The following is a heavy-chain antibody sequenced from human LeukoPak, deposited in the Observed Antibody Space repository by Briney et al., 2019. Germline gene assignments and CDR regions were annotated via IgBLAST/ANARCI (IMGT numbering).Heavy chain of an antibody. D-gene: IGHD1-1*01. V-gene: IGHV3-11*06. Sequence: GGSLRLSCAACGFTFSYYYMSWIRQAPGEGLEGGSYISSRTSDTNYVDSVKGRFTISRDNAKNSLYLQMNSLRAQDTPVYYCTRVGSSGSVDYWGQGTLVTVSS. CDR3: TRVGSSGSVDY. CDR2: ISSRTSDT. CDR1: GFTFSYYY. J-gene: IGHJ4*02.